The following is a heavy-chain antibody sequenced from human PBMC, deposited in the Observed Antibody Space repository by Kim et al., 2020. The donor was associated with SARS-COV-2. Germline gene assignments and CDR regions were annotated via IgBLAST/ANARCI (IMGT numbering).Heavy chain of an antibody. Sequence: GGSLRLSCAASGFTFSSYEMNWVRQAPGKGLEWVSYISSSGSTIYYADSVKGRFTISRDNAKNSLYLQMNSLRAEDTAVYYCARDPRGYYKGKHDYWGQGTLVTVSS. J-gene: IGHJ4*02. CDR1: GFTFSSYE. D-gene: IGHD3-9*01. CDR3: ARDPRGYYKGKHDY. CDR2: ISSSGSTI. V-gene: IGHV3-48*03.